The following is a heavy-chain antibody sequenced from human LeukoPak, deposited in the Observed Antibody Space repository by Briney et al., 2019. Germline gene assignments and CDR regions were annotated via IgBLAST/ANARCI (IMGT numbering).Heavy chain of an antibody. Sequence: SDTLSLTCTVSGGSIISSTSYWGWIRQPAGKGLEWIGRIYTSGTTHYNPSLKSRVTMSVDTSKNQFSLKLSSVTAADTAVYYCARLSTVTTSFDYWGQGTLVTVSS. J-gene: IGHJ4*02. CDR1: GGSIISSTSY. V-gene: IGHV4-61*02. CDR3: ARLSTVTTSFDY. D-gene: IGHD4-17*01. CDR2: IYTSGTT.